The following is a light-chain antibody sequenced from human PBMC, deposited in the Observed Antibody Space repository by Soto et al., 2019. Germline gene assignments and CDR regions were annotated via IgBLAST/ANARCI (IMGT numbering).Light chain of an antibody. CDR2: GAS. CDR1: QSVSSN. CDR3: QQYTNWPPLT. Sequence: EIVMAQSPATLSVSPGERATLSRRASQSVSSNLAWYQQKPGQAPRLLIYGASTRATGIPARFSGSGSGTEFTLTISSLQSEDFAVYYCQQYTNWPPLTFGGGTKVEIK. J-gene: IGKJ4*01. V-gene: IGKV3-15*01.